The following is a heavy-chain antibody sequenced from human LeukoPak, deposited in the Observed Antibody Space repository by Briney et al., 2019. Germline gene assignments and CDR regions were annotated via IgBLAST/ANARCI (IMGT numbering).Heavy chain of an antibody. Sequence: GGSLRLSCAASGFTFSSYAMSWVRQAPEKGLEWVSAISGSGGSTYYANSAKGRFTISRANSKNTLYLQINSPTAEDTAVYYCAKERKQWLPVNFDDWGQGTLVTVSS. J-gene: IGHJ4*02. V-gene: IGHV3-23*01. CDR2: ISGSGGST. CDR3: AKERKQWLPVNFDD. D-gene: IGHD6-19*01. CDR1: GFTFSSYA.